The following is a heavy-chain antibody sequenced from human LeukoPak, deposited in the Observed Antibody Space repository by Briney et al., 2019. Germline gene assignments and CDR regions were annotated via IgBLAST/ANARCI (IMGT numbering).Heavy chain of an antibody. CDR1: GFTFSSYD. Sequence: GGSLRLSCAASGFTFSSYDMSWVRQAPGKGLEWVSAISGSGGSTYYADSVKGRFTISRDNSKNTLYLQMNSLRAEDTAVYYCAKGIAVAGTRGYYFDYWGQGTLVTVSS. CDR2: ISGSGGST. V-gene: IGHV3-23*01. CDR3: AKGIAVAGTRGYYFDY. J-gene: IGHJ4*02. D-gene: IGHD6-19*01.